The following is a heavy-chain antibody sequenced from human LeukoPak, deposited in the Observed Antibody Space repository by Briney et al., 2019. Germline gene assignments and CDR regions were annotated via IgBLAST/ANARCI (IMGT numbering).Heavy chain of an antibody. CDR3: ARKHYGSGSYFLDY. V-gene: IGHV3-7*03. Sequence: PGGSLRLSCAASGYTFSSYWMSWVRQAPGKGLEWVANIKQDGSEKYYVNSVKGRFTISRDNAKNSLYLQMNSQRAEDTAVYYCARKHYGSGSYFLDYWGQGTLVTVSS. CDR2: IKQDGSEK. CDR1: GYTFSSYW. J-gene: IGHJ4*02. D-gene: IGHD3-10*01.